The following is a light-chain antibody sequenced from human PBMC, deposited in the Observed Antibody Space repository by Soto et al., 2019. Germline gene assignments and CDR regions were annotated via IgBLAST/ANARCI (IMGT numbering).Light chain of an antibody. CDR3: QQYGSSPET. J-gene: IGKJ1*01. CDR1: QSVSSSY. CDR2: GAS. V-gene: IGKV3-20*01. Sequence: EIVLTQSPGTLSLSPGERATLSCRASQSVSSSYLAWYQQKPGQAPRLLIYGASSRATGIPDRFSGSGSGTVFTFTISRLEPEDFAVYYCQQYGSSPETFGQGTKVDIK.